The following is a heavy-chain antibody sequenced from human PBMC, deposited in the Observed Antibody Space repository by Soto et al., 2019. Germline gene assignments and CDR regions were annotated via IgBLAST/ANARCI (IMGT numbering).Heavy chain of an antibody. CDR3: ARTTADYYYYYMDV. CDR1: GGSISSYY. CDR2: IYYSGST. D-gene: IGHD4-17*01. J-gene: IGHJ6*03. Sequence: SETLSLTCTVSGGSISSYYWSWIRQPPGKGLEWIGYIYYSGSTNYNPSLKSRVTISVDTSKNQFSLKLSSVTAADTAVYYCARTTADYYYYYMDVWGKGTTVTVSS. V-gene: IGHV4-59*08.